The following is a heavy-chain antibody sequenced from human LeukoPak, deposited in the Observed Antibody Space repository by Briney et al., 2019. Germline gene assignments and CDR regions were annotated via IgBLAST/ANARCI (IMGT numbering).Heavy chain of an antibody. Sequence: GGSLRLSCAASGFTFSSYWMHWVRQAPGKGLAWVSRIKSDGSSTDYADSVKGRFTISRDNAKNTLYLQMNGLRAEDTAVYYCATRYSGSDYPGWPFDYWGQGTLVTVSS. J-gene: IGHJ4*02. D-gene: IGHD1-26*01. CDR1: GFTFSSYW. V-gene: IGHV3-74*01. CDR3: ATRYSGSDYPGWPFDY. CDR2: IKSDGSST.